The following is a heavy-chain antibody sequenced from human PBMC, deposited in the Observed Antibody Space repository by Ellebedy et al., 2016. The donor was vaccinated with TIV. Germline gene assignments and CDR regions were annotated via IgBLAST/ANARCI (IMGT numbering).Heavy chain of an antibody. V-gene: IGHV3-21*01. CDR2: ISSSSSYI. CDR3: ARDRLQSPGAFGY. Sequence: GGSLRLSXAASGFTFSSYSINWVRQAPGKGLEWVSSISSSSSYIYYADSVKGRFTISRDNAKNSLYLQMNSLRAEDTAVYYCARDRLQSPGAFGYWGQGTLVTVSS. D-gene: IGHD4-11*01. CDR1: GFTFSSYS. J-gene: IGHJ4*02.